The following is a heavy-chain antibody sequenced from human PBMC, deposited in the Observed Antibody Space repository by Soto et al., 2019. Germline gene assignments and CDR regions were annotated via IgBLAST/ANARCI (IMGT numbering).Heavy chain of an antibody. CDR3: ARDRLPIPVTEYPNSPGYGMDV. V-gene: IGHV3-21*01. J-gene: IGHJ6*02. CDR2: ISSSSSYI. Sequence: GGSLRLSCAASGFTFSSYSMNWVRQAPGKGLEWVSSISSSSSYIYYADSVKGRFTISRDNAKNSLYLQMNSLRAEDTAVYYCARDRLPIPVTEYPNSPGYGMDVWGQGTTVTVSS. CDR1: GFTFSSYS. D-gene: IGHD2-21*01.